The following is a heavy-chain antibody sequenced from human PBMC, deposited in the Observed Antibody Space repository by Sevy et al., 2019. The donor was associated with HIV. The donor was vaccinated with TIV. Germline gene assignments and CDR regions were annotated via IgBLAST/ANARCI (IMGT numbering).Heavy chain of an antibody. V-gene: IGHV3-53*01. J-gene: IGHJ6*02. Sequence: GGSLRLSCAASGFTVSSNYMSWVRRAPGKGLEWVSVIYSGGSTYYADSVKGRFTISRDNSKNTLYLQMNSLRAEDTAVYYCAREGGRGRYYYYYGMDVWGQGTTVTVSS. CDR1: GFTVSSNY. CDR3: AREGGRGRYYYYYGMDV. CDR2: IYSGGST.